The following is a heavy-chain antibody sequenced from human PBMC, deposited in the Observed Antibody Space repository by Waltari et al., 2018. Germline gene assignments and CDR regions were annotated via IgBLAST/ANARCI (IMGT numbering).Heavy chain of an antibody. Sequence: QVQLQESGPGLVKPSETLSLTCAVPGYSISSGSYWGWVRQPPGKGLEWIGSIYHSGSTYYNPSLKSRVTISVDTSKNQFSLKLSSVTAADTAVYYCARHDYGSGSYYYFDYWGQGTLVTVSS. V-gene: IGHV4-38-2*01. CDR3: ARHDYGSGSYYYFDY. J-gene: IGHJ4*02. D-gene: IGHD3-10*01. CDR1: GYSISSGSY. CDR2: IYHSGST.